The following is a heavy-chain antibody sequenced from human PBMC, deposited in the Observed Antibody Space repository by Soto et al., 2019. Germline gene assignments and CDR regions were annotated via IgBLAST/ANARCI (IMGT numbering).Heavy chain of an antibody. CDR1: GFVFSDYY. V-gene: IGHV3-11*05. CDR2: ISSSSSHT. CDR3: ARRISAHFDY. Sequence: QVQLVESGGGLVKAGGSLRLSCAASGFVFSDYYMTWIRQAPGKGLEWLTYISSSSSHTNYADSVKSRFTISRDNAKNSVYLQINSLRAEDTAVYYCARRISAHFDYWGQGTLVTVSS. J-gene: IGHJ4*02.